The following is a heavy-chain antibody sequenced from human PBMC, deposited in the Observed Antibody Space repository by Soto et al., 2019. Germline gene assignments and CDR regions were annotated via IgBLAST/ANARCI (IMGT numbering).Heavy chain of an antibody. CDR3: ARDRDYGDLTYYYYGMDV. CDR2: INPNSGGT. Sequence: ASVKVSCKASGYTFTSYGISWVRQAPGQGLEWMGWINPNSGGTNYAQKFQGWVTMTRDTSISAAYMELSRLRSDDTAVYYCARDRDYGDLTYYYYGMDVWGQGTTVTVSS. J-gene: IGHJ6*02. CDR1: GYTFTSYG. D-gene: IGHD4-17*01. V-gene: IGHV1-2*04.